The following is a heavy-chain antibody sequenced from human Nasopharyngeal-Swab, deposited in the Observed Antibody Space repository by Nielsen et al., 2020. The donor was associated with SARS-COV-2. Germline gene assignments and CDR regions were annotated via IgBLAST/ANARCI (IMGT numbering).Heavy chain of an antibody. CDR2: IDPSDSYT. V-gene: IGHV5-10-1*01. J-gene: IGHJ4*02. CDR3: ARWVVDCSSTSCHYYFDY. D-gene: IGHD2-2*01. Sequence: GGSLRLSCGGSGYTFVSYWISWVRQMPGKGLEWMGRIDPSDSYTNYSPSFQGHVTISADKSISTAYLQWSSLKASDTAMYYCARWVVDCSSTSCHYYFDYWGQGTLVTVSS. CDR1: GYTFVSYW.